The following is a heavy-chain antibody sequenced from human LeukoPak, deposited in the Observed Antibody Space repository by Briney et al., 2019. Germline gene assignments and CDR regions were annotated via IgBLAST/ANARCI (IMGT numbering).Heavy chain of an antibody. CDR3: ARSPVWSGYWGDFDY. Sequence: SETLSLTCTVSGGSVSSGSYYWSWIRQPPGKGLEWIGYIYHSGSTNYNPSLKSRVTISVDTSNNQFSLKLNSVTAADTAVYYCARSPVWSGYWGDFDYWGQGTLVTVSS. V-gene: IGHV4-61*01. J-gene: IGHJ4*02. CDR1: GGSVSSGSYY. CDR2: IYHSGST. D-gene: IGHD3-3*01.